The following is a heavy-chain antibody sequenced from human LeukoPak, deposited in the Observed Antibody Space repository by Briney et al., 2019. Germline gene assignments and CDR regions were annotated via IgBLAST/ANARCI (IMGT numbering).Heavy chain of an antibody. CDR3: AELGITMIGGV. J-gene: IGHJ6*04. CDR1: GFTVSSNY. CDR2: IYSGGST. V-gene: IGHV3-66*01. D-gene: IGHD3-10*02. Sequence: GGSLRLSCAASGFTVSSNYMSWVRQAPGKGLEWVSVIYSGGSTYYADSVKGRFTISRDNSKNTVYLQMNSLRLEDTAVYYCAELGITMIGGVWGKGTTVTISS.